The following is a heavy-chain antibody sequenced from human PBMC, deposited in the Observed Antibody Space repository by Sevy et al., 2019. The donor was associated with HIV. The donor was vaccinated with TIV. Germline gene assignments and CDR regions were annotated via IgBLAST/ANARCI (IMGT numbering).Heavy chain of an antibody. V-gene: IGHV3-7*01. J-gene: IGHJ4*02. Sequence: GGSLRLSCAASGFTFSSYWMSWVRQAPGKGLEWVANIKQDGSEKYYVDSVKGRFTISRDNAKNSLYLQINSLRAEDTAVYYCARDSGDFWSGRPSGYFDYWGQGTLVTVSS. CDR1: GFTFSSYW. CDR2: IKQDGSEK. D-gene: IGHD3-3*01. CDR3: ARDSGDFWSGRPSGYFDY.